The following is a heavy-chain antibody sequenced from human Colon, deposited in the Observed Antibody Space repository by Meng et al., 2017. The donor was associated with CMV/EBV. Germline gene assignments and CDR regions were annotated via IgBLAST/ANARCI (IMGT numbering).Heavy chain of an antibody. J-gene: IGHJ4*02. CDR3: ARLVFWRDYSGYFDY. Sequence: GESLKISCQGSGYSFSSYWIGWVRQMPGKGLEWMGIIYPGDSDTRYSPSSQGQVTISADKSISTAYLQWSSLKASDTAMYHCARLVFWRDYSGYFDYWGQGTLVTVSS. CDR2: IYPGDSDT. V-gene: IGHV5-51*01. D-gene: IGHD3-3*01. CDR1: GYSFSSYW.